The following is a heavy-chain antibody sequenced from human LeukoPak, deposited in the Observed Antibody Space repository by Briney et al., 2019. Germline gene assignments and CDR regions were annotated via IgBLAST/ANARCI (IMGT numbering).Heavy chain of an antibody. CDR1: GGTFSSYA. J-gene: IGHJ4*02. V-gene: IGHV1-69*05. CDR2: IIPIFGTA. D-gene: IGHD2-8*01. CDR3: ASLYSRDRYFDY. Sequence: SSVKVSCKASGGTFSSYAISWVRQAPGQGLEWMGGIIPIFGTANYAQKFQGRVTITTDESTSTAYMELSSLRSEDTAVYYCASLYSRDRYFDYWGQGTLVTVSS.